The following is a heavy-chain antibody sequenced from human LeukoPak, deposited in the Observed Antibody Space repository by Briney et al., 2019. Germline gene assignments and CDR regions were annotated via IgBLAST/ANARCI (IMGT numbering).Heavy chain of an antibody. CDR1: GYTFTGYY. D-gene: IGHD6-13*01. CDR2: INPNSGGT. CDR3: AIPRHRYSSSWYYFDY. V-gene: IGHV1-2*02. J-gene: IGHJ4*02. Sequence: ASVKVSCKASGYTFTGYYMHWVRQAPGQGLEWMGWINPNSGGTNYAQKFQGRVTMTRDTSISTAYMELSRLRSDDTAVYYCAIPRHRYSSSWYYFDYWGQGTLVTVSS.